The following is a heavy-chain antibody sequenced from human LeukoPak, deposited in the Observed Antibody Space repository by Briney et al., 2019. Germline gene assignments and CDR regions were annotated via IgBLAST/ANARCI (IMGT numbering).Heavy chain of an antibody. CDR3: AKRGVVIRVFLVGFHKEAYYFDS. Sequence: PGGSLRLSCAVSGINLSNYGISWIRQAPGKGLEWVAGLSGSGGGTNYADSVQGRFTISRDNPKNTLYLQMNSLRAEDTAVYFCAKRGVVIRVFLVGFHKEAYYFDSWGQEALVTVSS. J-gene: IGHJ4*02. D-gene: IGHD3-10*01. CDR1: GINLSNYG. V-gene: IGHV3-23*01. CDR2: LSGSGGGT.